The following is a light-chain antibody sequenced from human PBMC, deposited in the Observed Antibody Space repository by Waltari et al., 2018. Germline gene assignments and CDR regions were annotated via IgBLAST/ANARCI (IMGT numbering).Light chain of an antibody. CDR3: QQYYSTPLT. J-gene: IGKJ4*01. CDR2: WAS. Sequence: DLVMTQSPDSLAVSLGARATTNCKSSQSVLYSSNNKNYFAWYQQKPGQPPKLLIYWASTRESGVPDRFSGSGSGTDFTLTISSLQAEDVAVYYCQQYYSTPLTFGGGTKVEIK. CDR1: QSVLYSSNNKNY. V-gene: IGKV4-1*01.